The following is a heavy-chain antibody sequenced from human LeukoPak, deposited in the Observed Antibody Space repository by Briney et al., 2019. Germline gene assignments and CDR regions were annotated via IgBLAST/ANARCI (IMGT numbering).Heavy chain of an antibody. D-gene: IGHD6-6*01. V-gene: IGHV3-48*03. CDR1: GFTFSTYE. CDR2: IRSSGSTI. J-gene: IGHJ6*03. Sequence: PGGSLRLSCAASGFTFSTYEMNWVRQAPGKGLEWISYIRSSGSTIYYADSVKGRFTISRDNAKSSLYLQINSLRVEDTAVYYCARAEREQLVRFYYYYMDVWGKGTTVTVSS. CDR3: ARAEREQLVRFYYYYMDV.